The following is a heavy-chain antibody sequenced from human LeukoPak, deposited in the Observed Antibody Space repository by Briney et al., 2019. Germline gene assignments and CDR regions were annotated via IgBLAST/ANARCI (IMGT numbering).Heavy chain of an antibody. CDR1: GFTFSSYG. Sequence: GGSLRLSCAASGFTFSSYGMHWVRQAPGKGLEWVAFIRYDGSNKYYADSVKGRFTISRDNSKNTLYLQMNSLGAEDTAVYYCAKSSYSSSSKGGYFDYWGQGTLVTVSS. CDR2: IRYDGSNK. J-gene: IGHJ4*02. V-gene: IGHV3-30*02. D-gene: IGHD6-6*01. CDR3: AKSSYSSSSKGGYFDY.